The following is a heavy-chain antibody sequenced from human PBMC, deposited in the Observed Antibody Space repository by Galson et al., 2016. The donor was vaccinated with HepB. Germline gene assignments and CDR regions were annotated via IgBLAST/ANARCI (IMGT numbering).Heavy chain of an antibody. D-gene: IGHD2-2*01. CDR2: FIPIFGTA. CDR1: GGTFSSYA. V-gene: IGHV1-69*13. Sequence: SVKVSCKGSGGTFSSYAVSWVRQAPGQGLEWMGGFIPIFGTANYAEKFQGRVTITADESTNTAYMLLSSLRSEDTAVYYCASSTMVGRFGTDCRGTSCYGPRGEYWGQGTLVTVSS. J-gene: IGHJ4*02. CDR3: ASSTMVGRFGTDCRGTSCYGPRGEY.